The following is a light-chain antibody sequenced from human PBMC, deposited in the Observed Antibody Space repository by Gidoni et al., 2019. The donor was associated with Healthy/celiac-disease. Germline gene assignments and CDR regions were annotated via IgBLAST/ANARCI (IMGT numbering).Light chain of an antibody. CDR2: GAS. CDR1: QSVSSSY. J-gene: IGKJ4*01. CDR3: QQYGSSPPLT. V-gene: IGKV3-20*01. Sequence: EIVLTPSPGTLSLSPGERATLSCRASQSVSSSYLAWYQQKPGQAPRLLIYGASSRATGIPDRFSGSGSGTDFTLTISRLEPEDCAVYYCQQYGSSPPLTFGGGTKVEIK.